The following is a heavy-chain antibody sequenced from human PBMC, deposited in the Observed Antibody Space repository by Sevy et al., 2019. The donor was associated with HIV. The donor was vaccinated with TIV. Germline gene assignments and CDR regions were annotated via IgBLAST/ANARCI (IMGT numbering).Heavy chain of an antibody. CDR2: IYYSGST. D-gene: IGHD3-22*01. Sequence: SETLSLTCTVSGGSISSSSYYWGWISQPPGKGLEWIGSIYYSGSTYYNPSLKSRVTISVDTSKNQFSLKLSSVTAADTAVYYCARRFEGAGGYYDSSGYGTWFDPWGQGTLVTVSS. J-gene: IGHJ5*02. V-gene: IGHV4-39*01. CDR1: GGSISSSSYY. CDR3: ARRFEGAGGYYDSSGYGTWFDP.